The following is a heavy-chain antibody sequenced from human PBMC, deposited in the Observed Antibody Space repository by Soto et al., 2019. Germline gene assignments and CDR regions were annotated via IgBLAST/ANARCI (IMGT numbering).Heavy chain of an antibody. CDR1: GGSISSYY. J-gene: IGHJ4*02. CDR2: FYYSGST. Sequence: SETLSLTCTVSGGSISSYYWSWIRQPPGKGLEWIGYFYYSGSTNYNPSLKSRVTISVDTSKNQFSLKLSSVTAADTAVYYCARGALTTYFDYWGQGTLVTVSS. CDR3: ARGALTTYFDY. V-gene: IGHV4-59*01.